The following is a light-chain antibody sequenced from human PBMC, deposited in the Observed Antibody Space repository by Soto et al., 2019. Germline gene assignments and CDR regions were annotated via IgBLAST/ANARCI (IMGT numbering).Light chain of an antibody. CDR3: QQYGSSRT. Sequence: EIVLTQSPGTLSLSPGERATLSCRASESCSNNYLAGYHQKLGQAPRLLIYGASSRATGIPGRFSGSWSGTDFTLTISRREPEDFAVYCCQQYGSSRTFGQWTKVEI. CDR2: GAS. J-gene: IGKJ1*01. CDR1: ESCSNNY. V-gene: IGKV3-20*01.